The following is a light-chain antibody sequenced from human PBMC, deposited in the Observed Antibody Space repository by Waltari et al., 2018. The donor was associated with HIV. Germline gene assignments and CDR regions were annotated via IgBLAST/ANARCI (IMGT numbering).Light chain of an antibody. CDR2: RNN. J-gene: IGLJ2*01. V-gene: IGLV1-47*01. CDR1: SSNIGSNY. Sequence: QSVLTQPPSASGTPGQRVTISCSGSSSNIGSNYVYWYQQLPGRAPKLLIDRNNQRPSGVPDRFSGSKCGTSASLAISGLRSDDEADYYCAAWDDSLRGVVFGGGAKLTVL. CDR3: AAWDDSLRGVV.